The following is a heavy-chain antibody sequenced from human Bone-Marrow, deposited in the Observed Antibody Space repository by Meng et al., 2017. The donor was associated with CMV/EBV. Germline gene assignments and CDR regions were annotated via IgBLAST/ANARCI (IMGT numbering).Heavy chain of an antibody. CDR1: GFTFSSSW. D-gene: IGHD3-3*01. CDR2: ISPDGSEK. Sequence: GESLKISCAASGFTFSSSWMSWVRQAPGKGLEWVANISPDGSEKNYVDSVKGRLTMSRDNAKNSVSLQMNSLRAEDTAVYYCARAVSYYDFWSGFPHNWFDPWGQGTLVTVSS. J-gene: IGHJ5*02. CDR3: ARAVSYYDFWSGFPHNWFDP. V-gene: IGHV3-7*01.